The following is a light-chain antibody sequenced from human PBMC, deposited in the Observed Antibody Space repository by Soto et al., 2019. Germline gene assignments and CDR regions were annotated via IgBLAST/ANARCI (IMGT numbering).Light chain of an antibody. Sequence: QAALTQPASVSGSPGQSISISCTGTSSDVGGYNSVAWYQQHPGKAPKLMIYEVNNRPSGVSNRFSGSKSGNTASLTISGLQAEDEADYYCTSLTSTRTYVCGTGTKVTVL. J-gene: IGLJ1*01. CDR2: EVN. V-gene: IGLV2-14*01. CDR3: TSLTSTRTYV. CDR1: SSDVGGYNS.